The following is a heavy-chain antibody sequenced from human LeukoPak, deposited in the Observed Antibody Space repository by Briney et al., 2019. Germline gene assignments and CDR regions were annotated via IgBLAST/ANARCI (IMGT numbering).Heavy chain of an antibody. D-gene: IGHD5-24*01. CDR2: ISSSSSYI. Sequence: PGRSLRLSCVASGFTFSSYSMNWVRQAPGKGLEWVSSISSSSSYIYYADSVKGRFTISRDNAKYSLYLQMNSLRDDDTAVYFCARGTWDGDRTFDIWGQGAMVTVSS. CDR1: GFTFSSYS. J-gene: IGHJ3*02. CDR3: ARGTWDGDRTFDI. V-gene: IGHV3-21*01.